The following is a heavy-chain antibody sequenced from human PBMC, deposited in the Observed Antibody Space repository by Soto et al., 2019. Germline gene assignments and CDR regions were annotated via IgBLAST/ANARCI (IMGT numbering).Heavy chain of an antibody. J-gene: IGHJ5*02. Sequence: QVQLQESGPGLVRPSETLSLTCTVSGDSIDTSLYYWGWIRQPPAKGVELLGSVYYSGTTYYNPSLKSRVTISADTSKNQFSLQMSSVTAADTALYYCAPLKGAFIITHYNWFCPWCQRILVTVSS. CDR3: APLKGAFIITHYNWFCP. CDR2: VYYSGTT. D-gene: IGHD3-10*01. V-gene: IGHV4-39*01. CDR1: GDSIDTSLYY.